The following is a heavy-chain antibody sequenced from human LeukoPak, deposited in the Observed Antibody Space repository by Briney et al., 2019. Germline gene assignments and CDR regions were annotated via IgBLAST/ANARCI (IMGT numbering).Heavy chain of an antibody. Sequence: ASVKVSCKASGYXFTGYYMHWVRQAPGQGLEWMGWINANSGGTDYAQKFQDRVTMTRDTSISTAYMELSRLRSDDTPVYYCARDGHGGNSFDYWGQGTLVTVSS. V-gene: IGHV1-2*02. D-gene: IGHD4-23*01. CDR2: INANSGGT. CDR1: GYXFTGYY. CDR3: ARDGHGGNSFDY. J-gene: IGHJ4*02.